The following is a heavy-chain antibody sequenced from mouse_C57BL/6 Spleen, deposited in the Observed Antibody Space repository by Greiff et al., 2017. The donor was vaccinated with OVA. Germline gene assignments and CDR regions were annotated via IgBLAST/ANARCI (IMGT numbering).Heavy chain of an antibody. CDR3: APNSYYFDY. CDR2: IDPSDSYT. J-gene: IGHJ2*01. Sequence: VQLQQSGAELVRPGTSVKLSCKASGYTFTSYWMHWVKQRPGQGLEWIGVIDPSDSYTNYNQKFKGKATLTVDTSSSTAYMQLSSLTSEDSAVYYCAPNSYYFDYWGQGTTLTVSS. D-gene: IGHD4-1*01. CDR1: GYTFTSYW. V-gene: IGHV1-59*01.